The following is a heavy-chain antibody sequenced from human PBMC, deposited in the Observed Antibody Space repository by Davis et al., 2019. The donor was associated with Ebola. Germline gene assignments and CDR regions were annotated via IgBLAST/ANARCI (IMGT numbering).Heavy chain of an antibody. D-gene: IGHD6-6*01. CDR2: ISHDGGET. J-gene: IGHJ4*02. CDR3: AKLLYSSSPGH. Sequence: GESLKISCAASGFTFSSYAMHWVRQAPGKGLEWVAVISHDGGETYYGDSVKGRFTISRDNSKNTLYLQMNSLRAEDTAVYYCAKLLYSSSPGHWGQGTLVTVS. V-gene: IGHV3-30*18. CDR1: GFTFSSYA.